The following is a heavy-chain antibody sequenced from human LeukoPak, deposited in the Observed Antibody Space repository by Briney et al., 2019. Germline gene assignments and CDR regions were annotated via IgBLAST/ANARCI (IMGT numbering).Heavy chain of an antibody. CDR2: IIPIFGTA. Sequence: SVKVSCRASGGTFSSYAISWVRQAPGQGLEWMGGIIPIFGTANYAQKFQGRVTITTDESTSTAYMELSSLRSEDTAVYYCARDCSIAAAGNDAFDIWGQGTMVTVSS. J-gene: IGHJ3*02. V-gene: IGHV1-69*05. CDR3: ARDCSIAAAGNDAFDI. CDR1: GGTFSSYA. D-gene: IGHD6-13*01.